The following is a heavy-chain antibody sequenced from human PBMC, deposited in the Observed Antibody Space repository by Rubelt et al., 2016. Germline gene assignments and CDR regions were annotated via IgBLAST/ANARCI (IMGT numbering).Heavy chain of an antibody. CDR3: AREGLYVPAGFCDS. CDR1: GFTFSSYA. V-gene: IGHV3-23*04. J-gene: IGHJ4*02. CDR2: ISGSGGST. Sequence: EVLLVQSGGGLVEPGGSLRLSCAASGFTFSSYAMSCVRQAPGKGLEWVSAISGSGGSTYYADSVKGRFTISRDNSKSTLYLQMNSLRAEGTAVYYCAREGLYVPAGFCDSWGQGTLVSVSS. D-gene: IGHD2/OR15-2a*01.